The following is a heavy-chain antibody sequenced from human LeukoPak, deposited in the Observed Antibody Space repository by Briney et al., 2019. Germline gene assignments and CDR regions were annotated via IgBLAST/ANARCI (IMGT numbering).Heavy chain of an antibody. V-gene: IGHV3-48*01. CDR1: GFTFSSYA. J-gene: IGHJ4*02. CDR2: ISSSSTTI. Sequence: GGSLRLSCAASGFTFSSYAMNWVRQAPGKGLEWISYISSSSTTIYYADSVKGRFTISRNNVKNSLYLQMNSLRAEDTAMYYCASDYGGNSDYWGQGTLVTVSS. D-gene: IGHD4-23*01. CDR3: ASDYGGNSDY.